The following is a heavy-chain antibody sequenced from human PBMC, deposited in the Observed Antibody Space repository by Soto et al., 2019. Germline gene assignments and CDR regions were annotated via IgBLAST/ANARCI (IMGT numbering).Heavy chain of an antibody. CDR1: GYTFTNYA. V-gene: IGHV1-3*04. J-gene: IGHJ5*02. Sequence: QVQLVQSGAEVKKPGASVKVSCKTSGYTFTNYAMFWVRQAPGQRLEWMGWINTGKGNTKYSQKFQGRVTITRDTSAGIFYMGLRTLNSEDTAFYYCGGDRSLRGLSWFDPWGQGT. CDR2: INTGKGNT. CDR3: GGDRSLRGLSWFDP. D-gene: IGHD3-10*01.